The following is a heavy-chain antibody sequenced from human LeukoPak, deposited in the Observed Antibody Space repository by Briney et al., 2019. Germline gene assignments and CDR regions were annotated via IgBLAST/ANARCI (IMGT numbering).Heavy chain of an antibody. V-gene: IGHV1-2*02. CDR3: ALGDIVVVPAASDAFDI. CDR2: INPNSGGT. CDR1: GYTFTGYY. D-gene: IGHD2-2*01. J-gene: IGHJ3*02. Sequence: ASVKVSCKASGYTFTGYYMHWVRQAPGQGLEWMGWINPNSGGTNYAQKFQGRVTMTRDTSISTAYMELSRLRSDDTAVYYCALGDIVVVPAASDAFDIWGQGTMVTVSS.